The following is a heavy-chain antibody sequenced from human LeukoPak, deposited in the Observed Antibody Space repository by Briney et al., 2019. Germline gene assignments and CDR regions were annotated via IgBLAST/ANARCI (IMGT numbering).Heavy chain of an antibody. CDR1: GGSISSSSYY. CDR3: ARGRRYCSGGSCYSFLWFDP. J-gene: IGHJ5*02. CDR2: IYYSGST. V-gene: IGHV4-39*07. D-gene: IGHD2-15*01. Sequence: SETLSLTCTVSGGSISSSSYYWGWIRQPPGKGLEWIGSIYYSGSTYYNPSLKSRVTISVDTSKNQFSLKLSSVTAADTAVYYCARGRRYCSGGSCYSFLWFDPWGQGTLVTVSS.